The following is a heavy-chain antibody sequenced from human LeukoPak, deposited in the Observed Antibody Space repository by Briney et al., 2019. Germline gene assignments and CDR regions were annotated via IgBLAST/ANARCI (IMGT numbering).Heavy chain of an antibody. CDR2: INHSGST. D-gene: IGHD2-15*01. Sequence: SETLSLTCAVYGGSFSGYYWSWIRQPPGKGLEWIGKINHSGSTNYNPSLKSRVTISVDTSKNQFSLKLSSVTAADTAVYYCARHKPRVVVVVAATGWFDPWGQGTLVTVSS. J-gene: IGHJ5*02. CDR1: GGSFSGYY. V-gene: IGHV4-34*01. CDR3: ARHKPRVVVVVAATGWFDP.